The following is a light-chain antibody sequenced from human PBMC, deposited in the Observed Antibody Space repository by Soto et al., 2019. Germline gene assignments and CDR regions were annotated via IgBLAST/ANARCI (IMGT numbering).Light chain of an antibody. CDR2: DAS. CDR3: QQYNSYSWT. Sequence: DIQMTQSPSTLSASVGDRVTITCRASQSISSWLAWYQQKPGKAPKLLIYDASSLESGVTSRFSGSGSGTEFTLTISSLQPDDFATCYCQQYNSYSWTFGQGTKVEIK. V-gene: IGKV1-5*01. CDR1: QSISSW. J-gene: IGKJ1*01.